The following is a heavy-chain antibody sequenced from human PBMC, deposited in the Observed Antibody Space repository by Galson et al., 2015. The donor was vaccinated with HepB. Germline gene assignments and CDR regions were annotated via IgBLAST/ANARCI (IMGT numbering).Heavy chain of an antibody. CDR1: GGTFSSYA. D-gene: IGHD5-12*01. V-gene: IGHV1-69*13. J-gene: IGHJ4*02. CDR3: ASGYSCYDLPLDY. CDR2: IIPIFGTA. Sequence: SVKVSCKASGGTFSSYAISWVRQAPGQGLEWMGGIIPIFGTANYAQKFQGRVTITADESTSTAYMELSSLRSEDTAVYYCASGYSCYDLPLDYWGQGTLVTVSS.